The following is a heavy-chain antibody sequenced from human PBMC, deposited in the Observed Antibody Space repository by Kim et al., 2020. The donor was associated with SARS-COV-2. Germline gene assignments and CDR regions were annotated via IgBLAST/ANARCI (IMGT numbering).Heavy chain of an antibody. V-gene: IGHV3-30-3*01. D-gene: IGHD1-26*01. CDR2: ISYDGSNK. J-gene: IGHJ3*02. Sequence: GGSLRLSCAASGFTFSSYAMHWVHQAPGKGLEWVAVISYDGSNKYYADSVKGRFTISRDNSKNTLYLQMNSLRAEDTAVYYCARPYSGSYYSAFDIWGQGTMVTVSS. CDR1: GFTFSSYA. CDR3: ARPYSGSYYSAFDI.